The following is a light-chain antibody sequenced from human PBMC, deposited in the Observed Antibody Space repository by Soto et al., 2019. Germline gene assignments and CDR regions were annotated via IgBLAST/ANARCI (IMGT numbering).Light chain of an antibody. J-gene: IGKJ4*01. Sequence: DIVMTQSPDSLAVSLGERATINCKSSQSLLYSSNNKNYLAWYQQKPGQPLKLLISWASTRESGVPDRFSGSGSGTNFTLTISSLQAADVAVYYCQQYYGTPITFGGGTKVEIK. V-gene: IGKV4-1*01. CDR2: WAS. CDR3: QQYYGTPIT. CDR1: QSLLYSSNNKNY.